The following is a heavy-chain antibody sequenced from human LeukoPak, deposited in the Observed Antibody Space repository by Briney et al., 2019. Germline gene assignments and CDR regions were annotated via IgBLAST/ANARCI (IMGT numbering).Heavy chain of an antibody. Sequence: GGSLRLSCAASGFTVSSNYISWVRQAPGKGLEWVSAISGSGVSTYYADSVKGRFTISRDNSKNTLYLQMNSLRAEDTAVYYCAKDLYYYDSSGYFDYWGQGTLVTVSS. CDR1: GFTVSSNY. V-gene: IGHV3-23*01. CDR2: ISGSGVST. J-gene: IGHJ4*02. D-gene: IGHD3-22*01. CDR3: AKDLYYYDSSGYFDY.